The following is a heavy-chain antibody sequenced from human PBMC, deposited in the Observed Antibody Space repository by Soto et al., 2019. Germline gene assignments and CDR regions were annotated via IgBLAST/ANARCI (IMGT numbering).Heavy chain of an antibody. CDR3: ARQRGMTTSKRALYYYYGMDV. CDR2: IYPGDSDT. D-gene: IGHD4-17*01. J-gene: IGHJ6*02. V-gene: IGHV5-51*01. CDR1: EYSFSTYW. Sequence: PWESLKISCKGSEYSFSTYWIAWVRQMPGKGLEWMGIIYPGDSDTRYSPSFQGQVTISADKSISTAYLQWSSLKASDTAMYYCARQRGMTTSKRALYYYYGMDVWGQGTTVTVSS.